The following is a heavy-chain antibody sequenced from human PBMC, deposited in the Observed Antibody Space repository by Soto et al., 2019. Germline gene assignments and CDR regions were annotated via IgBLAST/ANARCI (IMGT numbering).Heavy chain of an antibody. D-gene: IGHD5-12*01. CDR1: GFTFSNYA. CDR2: ISGSGTST. J-gene: IGHJ4*02. V-gene: IGHV3-23*01. Sequence: EVQLLESGGGLVQPGGALRLSCADSGFTFSNYAVTWVRQAPGKGLEWVSGISGSGTSTYYLGSVKGRFTISRDNSKNTVYLQMNSLRADDTAVYYCAKWTRDGYNSPIDYWGQGTLVTVSS. CDR3: AKWTRDGYNSPIDY.